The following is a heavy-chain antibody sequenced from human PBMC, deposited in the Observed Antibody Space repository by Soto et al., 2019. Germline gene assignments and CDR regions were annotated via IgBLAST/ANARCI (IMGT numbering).Heavy chain of an antibody. Sequence: RGSLRLSCAASGCTFSSDAMSWCRQAPGKWLDWVSAISGSCGSTYYADSVNFRFTISRDNSKNTLYLQMNSLRADDPAVYYCAQDPAYHYYDFWSGYYLFDYWGQGTLVTVSS. CDR1: GCTFSSDA. CDR3: AQDPAYHYYDFWSGYYLFDY. J-gene: IGHJ4*02. D-gene: IGHD3-3*01. CDR2: ISGSCGST. V-gene: IGHV3-23*01.